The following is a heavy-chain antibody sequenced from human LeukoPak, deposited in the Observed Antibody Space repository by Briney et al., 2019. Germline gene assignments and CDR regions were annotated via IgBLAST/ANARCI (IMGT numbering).Heavy chain of an antibody. CDR3: AINAKTYYYDSSGSYYFDY. Sequence: GSLRLSCAASGFTFSSYAMSWVRQAPGKGLEWVSAISGSGGSTYYADSVKGRLTISRDTSKNTLYLQMNSLRAEDTAIYYCAINAKTYYYDSSGSYYFDYWGQGTLVTVSS. CDR2: ISGSGGST. V-gene: IGHV3-23*01. CDR1: GFTFSSYA. D-gene: IGHD3-22*01. J-gene: IGHJ4*02.